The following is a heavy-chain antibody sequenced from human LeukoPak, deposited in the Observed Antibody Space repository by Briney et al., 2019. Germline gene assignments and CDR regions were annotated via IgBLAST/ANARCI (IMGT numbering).Heavy chain of an antibody. CDR1: GGSISSSSYY. V-gene: IGHV4-39*07. J-gene: IGHJ4*02. Sequence: PSETLSLTCTVSGGSISSSSYYWGWIRQPPGKGLEWIGSIYYSGSTNYNPSLKSRVTISVDTSKNQFSLKLSSVTAADTAVYYCARMDYDILTGYGYWGQGTLVTVSS. CDR2: IYYSGST. D-gene: IGHD3-9*01. CDR3: ARMDYDILTGYGY.